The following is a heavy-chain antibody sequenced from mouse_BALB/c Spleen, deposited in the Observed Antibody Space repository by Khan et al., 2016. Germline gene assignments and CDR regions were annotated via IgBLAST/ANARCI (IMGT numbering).Heavy chain of an antibody. CDR1: GYAFSTYW. CDR3: AKLTGTRGAMDY. V-gene: IGHV1-80*01. CDR2: ICPGGGDT. Sequence: VQLQESGADLVKPGSSLKISCTASGYAFSTYWMNWVHQTPGKGLEWIGQICPGGGDTYYTGKIKGRATLTADNSTNTAYMQLSSLTTEDSAVYFCAKLTGTRGAMDYWGQGTSVTVSS. D-gene: IGHD4-1*01. J-gene: IGHJ4*01.